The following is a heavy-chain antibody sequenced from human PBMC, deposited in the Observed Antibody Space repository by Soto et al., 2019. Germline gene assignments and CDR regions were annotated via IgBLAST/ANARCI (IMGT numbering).Heavy chain of an antibody. V-gene: IGHV1-18*01. CDR2: ISAYNGNT. D-gene: IGHD4-17*01. J-gene: IGHJ4*02. Sequence: ASVKVSCKASGYTFTSYGISWVRQAPGQGLEWMGWISAYNGNTNYAQKLQGRVTMTTDTSTSTAYMELRSLRSDDTAVYYCASRDATVTPLDYWGQGTLVTVSS. CDR3: ASRDATVTPLDY. CDR1: GYTFTSYG.